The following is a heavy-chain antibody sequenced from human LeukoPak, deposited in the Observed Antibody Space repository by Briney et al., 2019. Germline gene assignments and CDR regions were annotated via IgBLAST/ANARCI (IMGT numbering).Heavy chain of an antibody. D-gene: IGHD2-2*01. CDR1: GYTFTSYY. V-gene: IGHV1-46*01. J-gene: IGHJ6*02. Sequence: ASVKVSCKASGYTFTSYYMHWVRQAPGQGLEWMGIINPSGGSTSYAQEFQGRVTMTRDTSTSTVYMELSSLRSEDTAVYYCARDRRLVVVPAAPYYYYGMDVWGQGTTVTVSS. CDR2: INPSGGST. CDR3: ARDRRLVVVPAAPYYYYGMDV.